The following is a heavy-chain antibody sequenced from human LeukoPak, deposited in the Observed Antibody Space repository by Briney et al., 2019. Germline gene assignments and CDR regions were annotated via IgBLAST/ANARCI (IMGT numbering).Heavy chain of an antibody. CDR1: GFTFSSYA. V-gene: IGHV3-64*01. D-gene: IGHD3-10*01. CDR3: ARVRFQTYYYGSGREFDY. J-gene: IGHJ4*02. Sequence: GGSLRLSCAASGFTFSSYAMHWVRQAPGKGLEYVSAISSNGGSTYYANSVKGRFAISRDNSKNTLYLQMGSLRAEDMAVYYCARVRFQTYYYGSGREFDYWGQGTLVTVSS. CDR2: ISSNGGST.